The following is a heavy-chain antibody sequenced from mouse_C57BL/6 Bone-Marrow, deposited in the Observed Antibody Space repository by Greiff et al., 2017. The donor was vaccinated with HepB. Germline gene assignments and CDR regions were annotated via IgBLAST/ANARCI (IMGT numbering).Heavy chain of an antibody. CDR2: IDPSDSET. CDR3: SREGGNYLYYFDY. J-gene: IGHJ2*01. V-gene: IGHV1-52*01. D-gene: IGHD2-1*01. CDR1: GYTFTSYW. Sequence: VQLQQPGAELVRPGSSVKLSCKASGYTFTSYWMHWVKQRPIQGLEWIGNIDPSDSETHYNQKFKDKATLTVDKSSSTAYMQLSSLTSEDSAVYYCSREGGNYLYYFDYWGQGTTLTVSS.